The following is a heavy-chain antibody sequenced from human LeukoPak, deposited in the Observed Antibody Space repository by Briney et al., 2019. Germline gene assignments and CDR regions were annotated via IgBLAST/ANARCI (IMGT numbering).Heavy chain of an antibody. CDR1: GYIITSYH. Sequence: APVKVSCKASGYIITSYHMHWVRQAPGQGPEWIGIINPSGGSTSYARKFQGRVTWTRGTSTSTVYMELSSLRSDGTAVYYCARDLGSSSWTYYYGMDVWGQGTTVTVSS. J-gene: IGHJ6*02. V-gene: IGHV1-46*01. CDR2: INPSGGST. CDR3: ARDLGSSSWTYYYGMDV. D-gene: IGHD6-13*01.